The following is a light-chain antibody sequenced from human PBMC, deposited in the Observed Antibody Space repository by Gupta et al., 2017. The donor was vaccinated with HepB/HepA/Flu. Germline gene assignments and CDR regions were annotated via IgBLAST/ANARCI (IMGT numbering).Light chain of an antibody. CDR2: QHN. CDR3: QVWDRNTLF. Sequence: SLELTQPPSASVSPGQTASISCSGDKLGDKFVHWYQQKPGQSPVLVIYQHNKRPAEIPERFSGSNSGNTATLTIRGTQAMDEDDYYCQVWDRNTLFFGGGTKLTVL. V-gene: IGLV3-1*01. CDR1: KLGDKF. J-gene: IGLJ2*01.